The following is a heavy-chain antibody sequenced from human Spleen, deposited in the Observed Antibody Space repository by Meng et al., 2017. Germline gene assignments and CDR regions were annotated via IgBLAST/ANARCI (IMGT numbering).Heavy chain of an antibody. CDR3: ARGVGITMVRGGMDV. CDR2: ISGSGGST. CDR1: GFTFSSYA. D-gene: IGHD3-10*01. V-gene: IGHV3-23*01. Sequence: GESLKISCAASGFTFSSYAMSWVRQAPGKGLEWVSAISGSGGSTSYADSVEGRFTISRDNSKNSLYLQMSSLRAEDTALYYCARGVGITMVRGGMDVWGQGTTVTVSS. J-gene: IGHJ6*02.